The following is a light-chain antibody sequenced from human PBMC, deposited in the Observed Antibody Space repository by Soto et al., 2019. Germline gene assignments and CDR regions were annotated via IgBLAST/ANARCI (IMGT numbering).Light chain of an antibody. J-gene: IGKJ5*01. CDR2: DAS. CDR1: LTITSC. V-gene: IGKV1-12*01. CDR3: QQANSFPVT. Sequence: DVRMYKSLSSASASVGDRVINRCRASLTITSCVAWYQHVPGKAPKLLIYDASILQTGVPSRFSGSGSGTDFTLTINSLQPEDFATYYCQQANSFPVTFGQGTRLEIK.